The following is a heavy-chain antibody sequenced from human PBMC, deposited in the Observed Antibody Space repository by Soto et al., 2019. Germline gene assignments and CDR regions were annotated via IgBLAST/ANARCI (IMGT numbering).Heavy chain of an antibody. V-gene: IGHV1-18*04. CDR3: ARVNTNSAGNWFDP. J-gene: IGHJ5*02. CDR2: ISAKKGDT. Sequence: QVQLVQSGAEVKKPGASVKVSCKASGYTFTSYGITWVRQAPGQGLEWMGWISAKKGDTNYAQKLQGRVTMTTDTSTSTIYMELRSLRSDDTAVYYCARVNTNSAGNWFDPWGQGILVTVSS. D-gene: IGHD1-1*01. CDR1: GYTFTSYG.